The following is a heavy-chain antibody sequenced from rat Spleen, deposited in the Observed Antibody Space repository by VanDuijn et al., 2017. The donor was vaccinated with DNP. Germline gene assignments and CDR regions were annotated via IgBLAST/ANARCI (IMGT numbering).Heavy chain of an antibody. V-gene: IGHV5-22*01. D-gene: IGHD1-2*01. Sequence: EVQLIESGGGLVQPGRSMKLSCEASGFTFSAFPMAWVRQAPTKGLEWVATIVYDGSGTYYGDSVTGRFTISRDNAKTTLYLQMDSLRSEDTATYYCATHGSISTISTGAMDVWGQGTSVTVSS. CDR1: GFTFSAFP. CDR2: IVYDGSGT. J-gene: IGHJ4*01. CDR3: ATHGSISTISTGAMDV.